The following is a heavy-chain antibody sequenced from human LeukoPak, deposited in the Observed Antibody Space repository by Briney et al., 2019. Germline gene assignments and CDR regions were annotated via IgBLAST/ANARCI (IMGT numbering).Heavy chain of an antibody. CDR2: ISWDAGRT. D-gene: IGHD3-10*01. CDR1: GFTFDDYT. CDR3: ANDFFPSGSPWLASFQQ. V-gene: IGHV3-43*01. Sequence: GGSLRLSCAASGFTFDDYTMHWVRQAPGKGLEWVSLISWDAGRTYYADSVKGRFTISRDNSKNSLYLQMNSLRAEDTAFYYCANDFFPSGSPWLASFQQWGQGTLVTVSS. J-gene: IGHJ1*01.